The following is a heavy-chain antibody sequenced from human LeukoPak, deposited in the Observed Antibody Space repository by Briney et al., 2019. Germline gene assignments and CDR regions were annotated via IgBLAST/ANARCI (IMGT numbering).Heavy chain of an antibody. CDR1: GFTFTNYV. CDR2: LTGSGGST. V-gene: IGHV3-23*01. J-gene: IGHJ5*02. Sequence: GGSLRLSCAASGFTFTNYVMSWVRQAPGKGLEWVSALTGSGGSTYYADSVKGRFTISRDNSKNTLYLQMNSLRAEDTAVYYCAKDGDSYSSGVNWFDPWGQGTLVTVSS. CDR3: AKDGDSYSSGVNWFDP. D-gene: IGHD6-19*01.